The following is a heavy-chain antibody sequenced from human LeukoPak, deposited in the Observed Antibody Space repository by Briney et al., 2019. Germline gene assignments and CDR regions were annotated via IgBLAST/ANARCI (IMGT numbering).Heavy chain of an antibody. Sequence: GRSLRLSCAAPGFTFSSYGMHWVRQAPGKGLEWVAVILYDGSNKYYADSVKGRFTISRDSSKNTVYLQMNSLRAEDTAVYYCAKDYYDSSGYYYFDDWGQGTLVTVSS. CDR3: AKDYYDSSGYYYFDD. D-gene: IGHD3-22*01. V-gene: IGHV3-30*18. CDR1: GFTFSSYG. CDR2: ILYDGSNK. J-gene: IGHJ4*02.